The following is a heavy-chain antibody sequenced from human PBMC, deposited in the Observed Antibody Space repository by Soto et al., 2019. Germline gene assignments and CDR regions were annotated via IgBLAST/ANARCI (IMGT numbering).Heavy chain of an antibody. J-gene: IGHJ4*02. V-gene: IGHV1-8*02. D-gene: IGHD3-16*01. CDR2: VSPNTGYT. CDR3: ARGVLQGVDY. Sequence: QVQLVQSGAEVKKPGSSVKVSCKASGGTFASLDINWVRQAPGQGLEWMGWVSPNTGYTVYAQKFQGRVTMSRDTSISTAYLELSSLRAEDTAVYYCARGVLQGVDYWGQGTLVTVPS. CDR1: GGTFASLD.